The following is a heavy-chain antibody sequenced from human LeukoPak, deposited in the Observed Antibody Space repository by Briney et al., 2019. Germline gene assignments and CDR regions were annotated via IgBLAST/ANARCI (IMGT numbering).Heavy chain of an antibody. J-gene: IGHJ4*02. V-gene: IGHV4-59*01. Sequence: PSETLSLTCTVSGGSISSYYWSWIRQPPGKGLEWIGYIYYSGSTNYNPSLKSRVTISVDTSKNQFSLKLSSVTVADTAVYYCARVPAHYYDLYYFDYWGQGTLVTVSS. D-gene: IGHD3-22*01. CDR2: IYYSGST. CDR1: GGSISSYY. CDR3: ARVPAHYYDLYYFDY.